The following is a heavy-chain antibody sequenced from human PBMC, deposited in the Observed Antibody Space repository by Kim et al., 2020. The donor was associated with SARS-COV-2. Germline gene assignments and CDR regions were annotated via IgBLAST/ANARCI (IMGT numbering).Heavy chain of an antibody. CDR1: GGTYSSYA. Sequence: SVKVSCKTSGGTYSSYAISWVRPAPGQGLEWMGGINPIFGTTNYAQKFQGRVTITADESTSTVYMELRSLGSEDTAFYYFATSPRGGSSWEAPWDYWGQ. J-gene: IGHJ4*02. D-gene: IGHD6-13*01. CDR3: ATSPRGGSSWEAPWDY. CDR2: INPIFGTT. V-gene: IGHV1-69*13.